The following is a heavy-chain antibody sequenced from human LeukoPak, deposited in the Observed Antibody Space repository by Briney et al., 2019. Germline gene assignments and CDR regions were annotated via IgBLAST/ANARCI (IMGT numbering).Heavy chain of an antibody. D-gene: IGHD3-22*01. V-gene: IGHV4-39*01. CDR1: GGSISSSTYY. Sequence: SETLSLTCTVSGGSISSSTYYWGWVRQPPGKGPEWIGSIYHSGNTYYNASLKSRVTISVDTSKNQFSLKLSSVTAADTAVYFCAGERSGYYYDRFDYWGQGNLVTVSS. CDR2: IYHSGNT. J-gene: IGHJ4*02. CDR3: AGERSGYYYDRFDY.